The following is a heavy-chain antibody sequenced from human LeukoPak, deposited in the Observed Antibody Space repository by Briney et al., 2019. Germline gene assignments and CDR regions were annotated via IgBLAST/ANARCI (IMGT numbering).Heavy chain of an antibody. CDR3: ATNSGSYYGFDY. CDR1: GYTLTELS. V-gene: IGHV1-24*01. D-gene: IGHD1-26*01. CDR2: FDPEDGET. J-gene: IGHJ4*02. Sequence: ASVKVSCKVSGYTLTELSMHWVRQAPGKGLEWMGGFDPEDGETIYAQEFQGRVTMTEDTSTDTAYMELSSLRSEDTAVYYCATNSGSYYGFDYWGQGTLVTVSS.